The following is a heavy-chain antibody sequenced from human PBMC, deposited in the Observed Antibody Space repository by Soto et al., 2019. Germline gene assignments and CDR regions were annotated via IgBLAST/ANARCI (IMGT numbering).Heavy chain of an antibody. Sequence: QVQLVQSGAEVKEPGASVRVSCKASGYTLTSYYLHWVRQAPGQGPEWMGRIDPSSGSSTYAQNFQARVTMTSDTSTSTVYIDMSSLRSEDTAVYYCVRAVGIVLTYDYFDHWGQGTLVTVSS. CDR3: VRAVGIVLTYDYFDH. CDR1: GYTLTSYY. D-gene: IGHD3-22*01. J-gene: IGHJ4*02. V-gene: IGHV1-46*01. CDR2: IDPSSGSS.